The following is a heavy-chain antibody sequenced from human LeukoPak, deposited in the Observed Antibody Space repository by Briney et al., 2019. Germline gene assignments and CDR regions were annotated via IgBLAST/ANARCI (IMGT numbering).Heavy chain of an antibody. D-gene: IGHD3-3*01. CDR2: IYYSGST. V-gene: IGHV4-59*01. Sequence: SETLSLTCTVSGGSISSYYWSWIRQPPGKGLEWIGYIYYSGSTNYNPSLKSPVTISVDTSKNQFSLKLSSVTAADTAVYCCARVRGVGALFFFDYWGQGTLVTVSS. CDR1: GGSISSYY. J-gene: IGHJ4*02. CDR3: ARVRGVGALFFFDY.